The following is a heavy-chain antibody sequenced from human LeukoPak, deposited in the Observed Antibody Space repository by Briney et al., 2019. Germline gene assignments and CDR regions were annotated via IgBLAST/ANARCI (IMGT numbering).Heavy chain of an antibody. CDR1: GFSLSAYG. J-gene: IGHJ4*02. CDR2: ISSSSYI. D-gene: IGHD3-22*01. Sequence: PGRSLRLSCAASGFSLSAYGVHWVRQAPGKGLEWVSSISSSSYIYYADSVKGRFTISRDNAKNSLYLQMNSLRAEDTAVYYCARDLPRYYDSSGYGFDYWGQGTLVTVSS. V-gene: IGHV3-21*01. CDR3: ARDLPRYYDSSGYGFDY.